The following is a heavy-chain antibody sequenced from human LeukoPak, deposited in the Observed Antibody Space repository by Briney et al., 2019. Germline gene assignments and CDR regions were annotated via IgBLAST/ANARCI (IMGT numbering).Heavy chain of an antibody. V-gene: IGHV4-34*01. CDR3: ARGRYYYDSSGYWDYFDY. Sequence: PSETLSLTCAVYGGSFSGYYWGWIRQPPGKGLEWIGSFYYSGSTYYNPSLKSRVTISVDTSKNQFSLKLSSVTAADTAVYYCARGRYYYDSSGYWDYFDYWGQGTLVAVSS. J-gene: IGHJ4*02. CDR2: FYYSGST. D-gene: IGHD3-22*01. CDR1: GGSFSGYY.